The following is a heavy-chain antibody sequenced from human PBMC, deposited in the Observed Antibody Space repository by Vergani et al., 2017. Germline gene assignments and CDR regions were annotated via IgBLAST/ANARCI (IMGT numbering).Heavy chain of an antibody. CDR1: GGSFSGYY. CDR3: ARCEYSSGWYFSYDYYGMDV. J-gene: IGHJ6*02. CDR2: VNHSEIT. V-gene: IGHV4-34*01. D-gene: IGHD6-19*01. Sequence: QVQLQQWGAGLLKPSETLSLTCAVYGGSFSGYYWSWIRQPPGKGLEWIGAVNHSEITNYNPSLKSRVTISVDTSKNHFSLKRSSVTAADTAVYYCARCEYSSGWYFSYDYYGMDVWGQGTTVTVSS.